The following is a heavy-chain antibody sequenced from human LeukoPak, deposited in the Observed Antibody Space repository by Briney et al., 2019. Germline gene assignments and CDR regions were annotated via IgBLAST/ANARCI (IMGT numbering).Heavy chain of an antibody. CDR3: ARGKEVITMLRGLKPGYYFDY. Sequence: SETLSLTCTVSGDSISSYYWSWIRQPPGKGLEWIGYIYYSGSTNYNPSLKSRVTISVDTSKNQFSLKLSSVTAADTAVYYCARGKEVITMLRGLKPGYYFDYWGQGTLVTVSS. V-gene: IGHV4-59*01. CDR2: IYYSGST. D-gene: IGHD3-10*01. CDR1: GDSISSYY. J-gene: IGHJ4*02.